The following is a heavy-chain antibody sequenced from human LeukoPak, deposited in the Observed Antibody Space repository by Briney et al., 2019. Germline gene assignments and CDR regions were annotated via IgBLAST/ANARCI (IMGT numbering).Heavy chain of an antibody. D-gene: IGHD3-22*01. J-gene: IGHJ4*02. Sequence: SETLSLTCTVSGGSISSYYWSWIRQPPGKGLEWIGYIYYSGSTNYNPSLKSRVTMSVDTSKNQFSLKLSSVTAADTAVYYCARVRDSSGYYLVDYWGQGTLVTVSS. CDR2: IYYSGST. CDR1: GGSISSYY. CDR3: ARVRDSSGYYLVDY. V-gene: IGHV4-59*12.